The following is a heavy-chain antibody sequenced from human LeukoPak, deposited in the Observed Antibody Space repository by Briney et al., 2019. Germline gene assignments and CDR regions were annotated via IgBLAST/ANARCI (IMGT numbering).Heavy chain of an antibody. CDR2: ISGSGGNT. V-gene: IGHV3-23*01. CDR1: GFTFSSYA. D-gene: IGHD2-15*01. CDR3: AKHPYEGYCSGGSCWNNWFDP. Sequence: GGSLRLSCVASGFTFSSYAMSWVRQAPGKGLEWVSLISGSGGNTYYADSVKGRFTISRDNSKNTLYLQMNSLRAEDTAIYYCAKHPYEGYCSGGSCWNNWFDPWGQGTLVTVSS. J-gene: IGHJ5*02.